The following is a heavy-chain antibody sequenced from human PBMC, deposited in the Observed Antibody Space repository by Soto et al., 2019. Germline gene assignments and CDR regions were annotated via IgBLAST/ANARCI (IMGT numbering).Heavy chain of an antibody. J-gene: IGHJ4*02. CDR1: GGSFSGYY. Sequence: SETLSLPSAVYGGSFSGYYWSWIPQPPGKGLEWNGEINHSGSTNHNPSRKSRGALSVDRSKNRFSQKLSSVPAAEPAVYNCPRGYYCIWTGYYRARSRSFDYWGKGPQVTVSS. V-gene: IGHV4-34*01. CDR3: PRGYYCIWTGYYRARSRSFDY. CDR2: INHSGST. D-gene: IGHD3-9*01.